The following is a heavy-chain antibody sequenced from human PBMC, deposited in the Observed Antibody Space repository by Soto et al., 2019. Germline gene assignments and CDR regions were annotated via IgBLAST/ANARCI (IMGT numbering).Heavy chain of an antibody. Sequence: WTRQPPGKGLEWIGYIYYSGSTKYNPSLESRVTISVDTSNSEFSLKLRSVTAADTAVYYCARGHGDYDYWGRGTLVTVSS. D-gene: IGHD4-17*01. CDR2: IYYSGST. J-gene: IGHJ4*02. CDR3: ARGHGDYDY. V-gene: IGHV4-59*01.